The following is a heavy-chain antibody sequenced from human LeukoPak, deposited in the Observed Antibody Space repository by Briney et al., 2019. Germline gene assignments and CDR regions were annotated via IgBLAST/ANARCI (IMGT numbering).Heavy chain of an antibody. CDR3: ARGLSGYAWFDP. CDR1: GGTFSSYT. Sequence: SVKVSCKASGGTFSSYTISWARQAPGQGLEWMGGIIPIFGTANYAQKFQGRVTITADESTSTAYMELSSLRSEDTAVYYCARGLSGYAWFDPWGQGTLVTVSS. J-gene: IGHJ5*02. V-gene: IGHV1-69*01. CDR2: IIPIFGTA. D-gene: IGHD5-12*01.